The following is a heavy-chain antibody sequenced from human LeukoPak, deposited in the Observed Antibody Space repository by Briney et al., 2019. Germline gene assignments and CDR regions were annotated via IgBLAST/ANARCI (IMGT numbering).Heavy chain of an antibody. CDR3: ARARMQIVVVTAADY. Sequence: GRSLRLSCAGSGFTFNSYSMNWVRQAPGKGLEWVSSITSSSSYIYYADSVKGRFTISRDNAKNSLYLQMNSLRAEDTAVYYCARARMQIVVVTAADYWGQGTLVTVSS. V-gene: IGHV3-21*01. J-gene: IGHJ4*02. CDR2: ITSSSSYI. CDR1: GFTFNSYS. D-gene: IGHD2-15*01.